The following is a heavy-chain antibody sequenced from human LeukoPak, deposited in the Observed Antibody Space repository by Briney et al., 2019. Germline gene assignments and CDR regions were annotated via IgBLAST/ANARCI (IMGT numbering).Heavy chain of an antibody. CDR1: GYTFTAYY. J-gene: IGHJ3*02. CDR2: INPNSGGT. V-gene: IGHV1-2*02. D-gene: IGHD3-22*01. CDR3: ARDLDYYDSSGYGSHAFDI. Sequence: VASVKVSCKASGYTFTAYYMHWVRQAPGQGLEWMGWINPNSGGTNYAQKFQGRVTMTRDTPISTAYMELSRLRSDDTAVYYCARDLDYYDSSGYGSHAFDIWGQGTMVTVSS.